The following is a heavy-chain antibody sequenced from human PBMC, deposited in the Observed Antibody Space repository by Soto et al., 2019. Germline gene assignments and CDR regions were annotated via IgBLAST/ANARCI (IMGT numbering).Heavy chain of an antibody. V-gene: IGHV4-34*01. J-gene: IGHJ6*03. CDR2: INHSGST. Sequence: SETLSVTCAVYGGSFSGYYWSWIRQPPGKGLEWIGEINHSGSTNYNPSLKSRVTISVDTSKNQFSLKLSSVTAADTAVYYCARFFYGDSPYYMDVWGKGTTVTVSS. CDR3: ARFFYGDSPYYMDV. D-gene: IGHD4-17*01. CDR1: GGSFSGYY.